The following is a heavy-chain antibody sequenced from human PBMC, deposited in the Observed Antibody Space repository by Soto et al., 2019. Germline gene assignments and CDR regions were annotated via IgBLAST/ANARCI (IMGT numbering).Heavy chain of an antibody. CDR3: ARGKGMKESYYYYGLHI. CDR1: GYTFSTHA. D-gene: IGHD3-10*01. Sequence: ASVKVSRKASGYTFSTHAMHWVRQAPRQSLEWMGWLHGGTGQTRHSHRFQDRVSITRDTCGRTGYMELSSLRSEDTAVYYCARGKGMKESYYYYGLHIWGQGTTVAVSS. V-gene: IGHV1-3*01. J-gene: IGHJ6*02. CDR2: LHGGTGQT.